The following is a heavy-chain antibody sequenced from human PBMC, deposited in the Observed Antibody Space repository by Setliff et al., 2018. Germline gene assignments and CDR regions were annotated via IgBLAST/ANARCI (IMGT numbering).Heavy chain of an antibody. D-gene: IGHD1-26*01. J-gene: IGHJ4*02. V-gene: IGHV4-39*07. CDR2: VYYTGSA. CDR3: ARGGTYRYFDY. Sequence: SETLSLTCTVSGGSISGSSHYWAWIRQSPGKGLEWLGDVYYTGSAHWNPSLKSRVIISVDTSKNQFSLNLRSVTAADTAVYYCARGGTYRYFDYWGQGTLVTVSS. CDR1: GGSISGSSHY.